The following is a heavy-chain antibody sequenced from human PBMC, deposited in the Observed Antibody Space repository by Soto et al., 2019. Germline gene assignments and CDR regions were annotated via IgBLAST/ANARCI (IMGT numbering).Heavy chain of an antibody. CDR3: STDGGGYYDSSGHSHYYGMDV. CDR1: GFTFDDYA. Sequence: GGSLRLSGAASGFTFDDYAIHWVRQAPWKGLEWVSGISWNSGSIGYADSVKGRFTISRDNAKNSLYLQMNSLRAEDTALYYCSTDGGGYYDSSGHSHYYGMDVWGQGITVTVSS. CDR2: ISWNSGSI. V-gene: IGHV3-9*01. J-gene: IGHJ6*02. D-gene: IGHD3-22*01.